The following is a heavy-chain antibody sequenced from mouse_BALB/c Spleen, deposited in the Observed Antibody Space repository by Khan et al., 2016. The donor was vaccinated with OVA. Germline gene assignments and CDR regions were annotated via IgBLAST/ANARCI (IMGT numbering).Heavy chain of an antibody. Sequence: VRLQQSGAELVRPGALVKLSCKASGFNIKDYYMHWVKQRPEQGLVWIGRIDPENGDTIYDPKFQGKASITSDKSSNTAYLQLSSLTSEDPAVYYCAIDGYSPWFAYWGQGTLVTVSA. CDR1: GFNIKDYY. J-gene: IGHJ3*01. V-gene: IGHV14-1*02. CDR3: AIDGYSPWFAY. D-gene: IGHD2-3*01. CDR2: IDPENGDT.